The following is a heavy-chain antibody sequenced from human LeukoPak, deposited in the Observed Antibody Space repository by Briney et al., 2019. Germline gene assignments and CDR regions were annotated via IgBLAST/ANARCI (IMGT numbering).Heavy chain of an antibody. D-gene: IGHD3-3*01. CDR2: ISAYNGNT. Sequence: ASVKVSRKASGYTFTSYGISWVRQAPGHGLEWMGWISAYNGNTNYAQKLQGRVTMTTDTSTRKDYMELRSLRSDDTAVYYCASHTVALYDFWSGYIDYWGQGTLVTVSS. CDR3: ASHTVALYDFWSGYIDY. V-gene: IGHV1-18*01. CDR1: GYTFTSYG. J-gene: IGHJ4*02.